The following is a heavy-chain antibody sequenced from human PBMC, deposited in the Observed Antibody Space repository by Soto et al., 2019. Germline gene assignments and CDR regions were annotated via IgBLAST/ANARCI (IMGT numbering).Heavy chain of an antibody. V-gene: IGHV3-30*04. J-gene: IGHJ4*02. CDR1: GFTFSSYA. D-gene: IGHD4-17*01. Sequence: QVQLVESGGGVVQPGRSLRLSCAASGFTFSSYAMHWVRQAPGKGLEWVAVISYDGRNKYYADSVKGRFTISRDNSKNTLYLQMNSLRAEDTAVYYCARVVTTVTDTFDYWGQGTLVTVSS. CDR2: ISYDGRNK. CDR3: ARVVTTVTDTFDY.